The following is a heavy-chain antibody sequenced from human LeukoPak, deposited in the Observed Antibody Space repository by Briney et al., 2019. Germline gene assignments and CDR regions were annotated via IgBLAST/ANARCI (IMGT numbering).Heavy chain of an antibody. D-gene: IGHD3-3*01. V-gene: IGHV1-69*05. Sequence: SVKVSCKASGGTFSSYAISWVRQAPGQGREWMGRIIPIFGTANYAQKFQGRVTITTDESTSTAYMELSSLRSEDTAVYYCARGTIFGVVPYYYYMDVWGKGTTVTVSS. CDR2: IIPIFGTA. CDR1: GGTFSSYA. J-gene: IGHJ6*03. CDR3: ARGTIFGVVPYYYYMDV.